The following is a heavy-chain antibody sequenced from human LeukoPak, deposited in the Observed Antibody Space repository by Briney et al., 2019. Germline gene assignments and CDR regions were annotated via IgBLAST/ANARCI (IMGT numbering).Heavy chain of an antibody. CDR1: GGSISSSSYY. CDR2: IYYSGST. V-gene: IGHV4-39*07. Sequence: SETLSLTCTVSGGSISSSSYYWGWIRQPPGKGLECIGSIYYSGSTYYNPSLKGRVTISIDTSKNQFSLKLSSVTAADTAVYYCARFNSGSYQHYFDYWGQGTLVTASS. J-gene: IGHJ4*02. CDR3: ARFNSGSYQHYFDY. D-gene: IGHD1-26*01.